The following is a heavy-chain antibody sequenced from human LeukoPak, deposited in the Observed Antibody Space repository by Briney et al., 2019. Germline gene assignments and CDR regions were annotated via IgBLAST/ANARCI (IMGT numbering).Heavy chain of an antibody. J-gene: IGHJ4*02. D-gene: IGHD4-11*01. CDR3: ASGYYSNYGFY. CDR2: TSAYNGNT. CDR1: GGTFSSYA. Sequence: ASVKVSCKXSGGTFSSYAISWVRQAPGQGLEWMGWTSAYNGNTNYAQKLQGRVTMTTDTSTSTAYMELRSLRSDDTAVYYCASGYYSNYGFYWGQGTLVTVSS. V-gene: IGHV1-18*01.